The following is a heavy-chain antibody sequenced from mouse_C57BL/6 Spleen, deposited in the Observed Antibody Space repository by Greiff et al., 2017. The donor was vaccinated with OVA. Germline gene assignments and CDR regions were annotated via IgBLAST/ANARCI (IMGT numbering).Heavy chain of an antibody. CDR2: INPNNGGT. Sequence: EVQLQQSGPELVKPGASVKISCKASGYTFTDYYMNWVKQSHGKSLEWIGDINPNNGGTSYNQKFKGKATLTVDKSSSTAYMELRSLTSEDSAVYYCARYYHYWGQGTTLTVSS. D-gene: IGHD1-1*01. CDR3: ARYYHY. CDR1: GYTFTDYY. V-gene: IGHV1-26*01. J-gene: IGHJ2*01.